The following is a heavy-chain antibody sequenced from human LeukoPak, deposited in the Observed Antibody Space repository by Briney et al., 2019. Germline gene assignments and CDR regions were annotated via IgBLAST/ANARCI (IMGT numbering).Heavy chain of an antibody. D-gene: IGHD6-13*01. CDR1: GYSISSGYY. Sequence: SETLSLTCTVSGYSISSGYYWGWIRQPPGKGLEWIGSIYHSGSTYYNPPLKSRVPISVDTSKNQFALKLSSVTAADTAVYYCARGKGAAAGRASFDYWGQGTLVTVSS. CDR3: ARGKGAAAGRASFDY. J-gene: IGHJ4*02. CDR2: IYHSGST. V-gene: IGHV4-38-2*02.